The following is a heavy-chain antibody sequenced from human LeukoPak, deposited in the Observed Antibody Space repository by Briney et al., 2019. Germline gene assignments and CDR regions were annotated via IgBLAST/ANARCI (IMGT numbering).Heavy chain of an antibody. CDR2: IIPNLGTT. D-gene: IGHD3-22*01. Sequence: SVKVSCKASGGTSNSHAISWVRQASGQGLEWMGRIIPNLGTTNRAQNFQDRVTLTADKSTNTAYMELTSLTSDDTAVYYCATTNDGGGYQWGDFFDFWGQGTLVTVSS. CDR1: GGTSNSHA. CDR3: ATTNDGGGYQWGDFFDF. J-gene: IGHJ4*02. V-gene: IGHV1-69*04.